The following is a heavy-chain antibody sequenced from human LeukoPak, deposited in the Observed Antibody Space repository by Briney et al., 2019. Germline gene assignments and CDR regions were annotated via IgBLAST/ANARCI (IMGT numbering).Heavy chain of an antibody. CDR2: IHYTGST. CDR3: ARGVFLRVLMVYAINWFDP. Sequence: SETLSLTCAVSGGSISSISGNNWAWIRQPPGKGLELIAAIHYTGSTYYNPSFMSRVTISVDTSKNQFSLKLSSVTAADTAVYYCARGVFLRVLMVYAINWFDPWGQGTLVTVSS. V-gene: IGHV4-39*07. D-gene: IGHD2-8*01. CDR1: GGSISSISGNN. J-gene: IGHJ5*02.